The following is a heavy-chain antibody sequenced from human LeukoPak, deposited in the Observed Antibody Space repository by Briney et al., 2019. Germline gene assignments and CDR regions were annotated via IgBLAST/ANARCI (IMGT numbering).Heavy chain of an antibody. V-gene: IGHV3-23*01. Sequence: GGSLRLSCAASGFTFSSYAMSWVRQAPGKGLEWVSVISGSGGSTYYADSVKGRFTVSRDDSKDTLYLQMNSLRAEDTAVYYCAKDGGLWVSAHWGDSWGRGTLVTVFS. CDR3: AKDGGLWVSAHWGDS. CDR1: GFTFSSYA. J-gene: IGHJ4*02. D-gene: IGHD7-27*01. CDR2: ISGSGGST.